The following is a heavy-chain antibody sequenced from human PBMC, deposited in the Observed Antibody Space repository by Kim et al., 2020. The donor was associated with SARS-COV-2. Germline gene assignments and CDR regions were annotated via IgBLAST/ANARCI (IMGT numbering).Heavy chain of an antibody. CDR1: GYTLTELS. D-gene: IGHD3-10*01. V-gene: IGHV1-24*01. Sequence: ASVKVSCKVSGYTLTELSMHWVRQAPGKGLEWMGGFDPEDGETIYAQKFQGRVTMTEDTSTDTAYMEMSSLRSEDTAVYYCATDRAMVRGGRNYGMDVWGQGTTVTVSS. CDR3: ATDRAMVRGGRNYGMDV. J-gene: IGHJ6*02. CDR2: FDPEDGET.